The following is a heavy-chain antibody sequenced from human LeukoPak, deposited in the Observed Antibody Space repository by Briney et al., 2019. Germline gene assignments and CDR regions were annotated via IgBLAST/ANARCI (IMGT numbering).Heavy chain of an antibody. CDR1: GFTLRDYY. J-gene: IGHJ4*02. D-gene: IGHD2-2*01. Sequence: KPGGSLRLSCTATGFTLRDYYMNSIRQAPGKGLEWVSYIGTSGNTIYYADSVKGRFTISRDNAKNSLYLQMDSLRADDTAVYYCARGCFICPSDCWGQGTLVTVSS. CDR2: IGTSGNTI. CDR3: ARGCFICPSDC. V-gene: IGHV3-11*01.